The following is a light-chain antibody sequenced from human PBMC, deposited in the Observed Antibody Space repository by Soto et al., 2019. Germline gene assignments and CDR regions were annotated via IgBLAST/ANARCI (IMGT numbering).Light chain of an antibody. Sequence: QSVLTQPPSASGTPGQRVTISCSGSRYNIGSNTVNWYQQHPGTAPKLLIYSNDQRPSGGLDRFSGSKSGTSASLAISWLQSEDEADYYCAAWDDGRNAYVFGTGTKLTVL. CDR3: AAWDDGRNAYV. J-gene: IGLJ1*01. V-gene: IGLV1-44*01. CDR2: SND. CDR1: RYNIGSNT.